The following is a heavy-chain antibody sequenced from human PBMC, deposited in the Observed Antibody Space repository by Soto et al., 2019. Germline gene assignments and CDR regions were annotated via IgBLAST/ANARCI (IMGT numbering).Heavy chain of an antibody. CDR3: ARERGSWYYFDF. V-gene: IGHV3-21*01. CDR1: GFTFRSYS. J-gene: IGHJ4*02. Sequence: ALSLRLSCAASGFTFRSYSMNWVRQAPGKGLEWVSSISDTSSSKYYADSIKGRFTISRDNAKNSLFLQMDSLRAEDTAVYFCARERGSWYYFDFWGQGTLVTGSS. CDR2: ISDTSSSK. D-gene: IGHD6-19*01.